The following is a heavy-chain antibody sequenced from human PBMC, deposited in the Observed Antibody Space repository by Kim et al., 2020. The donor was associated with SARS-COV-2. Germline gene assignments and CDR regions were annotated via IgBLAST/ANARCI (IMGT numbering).Heavy chain of an antibody. CDR2: IYYSGST. V-gene: IGHV4-39*01. D-gene: IGHD1-26*01. CDR1: GGSISSSSYY. CDR3: ARHSFVIEEWVLAGSIYFDY. Sequence: SETLSLTCTVSGGSISSSSYYWGWIRQPPGKGLEWIGSIYYSGSTYYNPSLKSRVTISVDTSKNQFSLKLSSVTAADTAVYYCARHSFVIEEWVLAGSIYFDYWGQGTLVTVSS. J-gene: IGHJ4*02.